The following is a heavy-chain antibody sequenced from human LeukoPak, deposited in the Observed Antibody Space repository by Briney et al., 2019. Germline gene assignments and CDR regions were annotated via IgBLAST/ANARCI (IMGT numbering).Heavy chain of an antibody. CDR3: ARLWFGELFIYFDY. V-gene: IGHV3-30*04. CDR1: GFTFSTYA. CDR2: IAYDGSKE. J-gene: IGHJ4*02. D-gene: IGHD3-10*01. Sequence: GGSLRLSCAASGFTFSTYALHWVRQAPGKGLEWVAAIAYDGSKEYYPDSVKGRFTISRDNSKNTLYLQMNSLRAEDTAVYYCARLWFGELFIYFDYWGQGTLVTVSS.